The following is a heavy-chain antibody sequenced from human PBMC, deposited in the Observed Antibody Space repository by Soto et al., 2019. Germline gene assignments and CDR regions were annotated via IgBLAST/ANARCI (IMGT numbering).Heavy chain of an antibody. CDR3: AKGVEVDNWFDP. D-gene: IGHD2-15*01. J-gene: IGHJ5*02. CDR1: RFTFSSYA. Sequence: EVQLLESGGGLVQPGGSLRLSCAASRFTFSSYAMSWVRQAPGKGLEWVSAISGSGGSTYYADSVKGRFTISRDNSKNTLYLQMNSLRAEDTAVYYCAKGVEVDNWFDPWGQGTLVTVSS. V-gene: IGHV3-23*01. CDR2: ISGSGGST.